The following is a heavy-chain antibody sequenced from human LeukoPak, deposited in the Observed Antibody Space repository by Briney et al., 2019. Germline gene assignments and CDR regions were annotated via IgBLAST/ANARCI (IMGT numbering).Heavy chain of an antibody. CDR1: GGSISISTYY. CDR3: ARQSDILTGYPIDF. V-gene: IGHV4-39*01. CDR2: IYYSGNT. J-gene: IGHJ4*02. Sequence: PSETLSLTCTVSGGSISISTYYWGWIRQHPGKGLEWIGNIYYSGNTFYNPSLKSRVTISVDTSKNQFSLKLSSVTAADTAVYYCARQSDILTGYPIDFWGQGNLVTVSS. D-gene: IGHD3-9*01.